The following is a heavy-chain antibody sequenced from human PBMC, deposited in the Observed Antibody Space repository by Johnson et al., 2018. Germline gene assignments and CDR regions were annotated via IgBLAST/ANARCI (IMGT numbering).Heavy chain of an antibody. J-gene: IGHJ6*02. Sequence: QVQLVQSGGGVVQXGRSXRLXCAASGFTFSSYGIHWVRQAPGKGLEWVAVISYDGTQKYYPASVKGRFTISRDSSKNTVYLRMNGLRGEDTAVYYCSGSRFDWSIPYSYYYGMDVWGQGTTVTVSS. CDR3: SGSRFDWSIPYSYYYGMDV. CDR1: GFTFSSYG. D-gene: IGHD3-9*01. V-gene: IGHV3-30*03. CDR2: ISYDGTQK.